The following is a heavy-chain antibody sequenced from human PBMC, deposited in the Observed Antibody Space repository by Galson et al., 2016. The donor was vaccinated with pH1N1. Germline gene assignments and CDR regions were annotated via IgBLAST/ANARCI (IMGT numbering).Heavy chain of an antibody. J-gene: IGHJ4*02. CDR1: GGSIRCSNW. CDR3: ARQNLPAGREDESYFDY. Sequence: ETLSLTCAVSGGSIRCSNWWSWVRQPPGQGLEWLGGIYYSGSTYYNPSLKSRATISADMSKKQLSLKLSSVTAADTAVHYCARQNLPAGREDESYFDYWGQGTLVTVSS. CDR2: IYYSGST. V-gene: IGHV4-4*02.